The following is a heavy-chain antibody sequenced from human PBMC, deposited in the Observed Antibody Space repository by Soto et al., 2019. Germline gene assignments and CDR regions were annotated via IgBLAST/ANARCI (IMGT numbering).Heavy chain of an antibody. CDR2: IYYSGST. CDR3: ARGYYTSWYWFDR. CDR1: GGSVSTGVHY. J-gene: IGHJ2*01. D-gene: IGHD6-13*01. Sequence: QVQLQESGPGLVKPSETLSLTCTVSVSGGSVSTGVHYWSWIRQPPGNGLEWIGYIYYSGSTNYNPPLQSRVTISVDTSKNQFSLKLTSVTAADTAVYYCARGYYTSWYWFDRWGRGTLVTVSS. V-gene: IGHV4-61*08.